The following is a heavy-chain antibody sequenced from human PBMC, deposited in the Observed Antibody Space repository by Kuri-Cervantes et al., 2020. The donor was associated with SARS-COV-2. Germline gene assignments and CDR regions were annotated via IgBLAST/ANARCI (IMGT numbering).Heavy chain of an antibody. V-gene: IGHV3-64*04. CDR1: GFTFSSYA. CDR3: ARLRTNYDILTGYPLPDYFDY. CDR2: ISSNGGST. Sequence: GESLKISCSASGFTFSSYAMHWVRQAPGKGLEYVSAISSNGGSTYYADSVKGRFTISRDNSKNTLYLQMNSLRAEDTAVYYCARLRTNYDILTGYPLPDYFDYWGQGTLVTVSS. D-gene: IGHD3-9*01. J-gene: IGHJ4*02.